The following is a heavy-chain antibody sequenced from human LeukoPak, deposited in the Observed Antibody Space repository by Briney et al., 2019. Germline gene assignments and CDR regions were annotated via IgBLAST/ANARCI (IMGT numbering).Heavy chain of an antibody. CDR1: GGSISSYY. V-gene: IGHV4-39*01. Sequence: SSETLSLTCTVSGGSISSYYWGWIRQPPGKGLEWIGSIYYSGSTYYNPSLKSRVTISVDTSKNQFSLKLSSVTAADTAVYYCARGGRYDYVWGSYPFDYWGQGTLVTVSS. CDR3: ARGGRYDYVWGSYPFDY. J-gene: IGHJ4*02. D-gene: IGHD3-16*02. CDR2: IYYSGST.